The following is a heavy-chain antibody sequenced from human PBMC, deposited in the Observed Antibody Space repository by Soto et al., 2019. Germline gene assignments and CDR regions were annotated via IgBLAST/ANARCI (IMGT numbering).Heavy chain of an antibody. J-gene: IGHJ4*02. Sequence: SETLSLTCTVSGGSISSCYWSWIRQPPGKGLEWIGYIYYSGSTNYNPPLKSRVTISVDTSKNQFSLKLSSVTAADTAVYFCGRHSRDDYSHGGSGIPDSWGPGPLVTVSS. V-gene: IGHV4-59*01. CDR1: GGSISSCY. CDR2: IYYSGST. CDR3: GRHSRDDYSHGGSGIPDS. D-gene: IGHD4-4*01.